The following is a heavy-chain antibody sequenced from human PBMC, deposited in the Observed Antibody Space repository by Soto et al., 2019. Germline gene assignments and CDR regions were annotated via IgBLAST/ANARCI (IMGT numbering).Heavy chain of an antibody. CDR2: IFTGGST. CDR3: ARDRYSSGWLDAFDI. V-gene: IGHV3-53*04. J-gene: IGHJ3*02. D-gene: IGHD6-19*01. Sequence: EVQLMESGGGLVQPGGSLRLSCAASGFTVSSNYMSWVRQAPGKGLEWVSVIFTGGSTYYADSVKGRFTISRHSSKNTVYLQMNSLRAEDTAVYYCARDRYSSGWLDAFDIWGQGTMVTVSS. CDR1: GFTVSSNY.